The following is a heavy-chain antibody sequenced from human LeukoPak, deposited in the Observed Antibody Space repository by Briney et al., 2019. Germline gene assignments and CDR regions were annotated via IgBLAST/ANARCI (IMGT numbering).Heavy chain of an antibody. CDR1: GFPFRNYA. Sequence: GGSPGLSCAAPGFPFRNYAMKLVRQAPGEGLEWVSAISGSDGNTYYADSVKGRFTISRDNSKNTLYLQMNSLRAEDTAVYYCANVPIAALGVDVWGQGTTVTVSS. V-gene: IGHV3-23*01. J-gene: IGHJ6*02. CDR3: ANVPIAALGVDV. D-gene: IGHD6-13*01. CDR2: ISGSDGNT.